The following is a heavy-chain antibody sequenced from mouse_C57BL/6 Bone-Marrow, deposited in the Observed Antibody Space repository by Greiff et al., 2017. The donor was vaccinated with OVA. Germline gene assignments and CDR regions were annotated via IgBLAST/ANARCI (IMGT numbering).Heavy chain of an antibody. J-gene: IGHJ1*03. V-gene: IGHV10-1*01. Sequence: EVKLVESGGGLVQPKGSLKLSCAASGFSFNTYAMNWVRQAPGKGLEWVARIRSKSNNYATYYADSVKDRFTISRDDSESMLYLQMNNLKTEDTAMYYCVRTGTWGYFDVWGTGTTVTVSS. CDR3: VRTGTWGYFDV. D-gene: IGHD4-1*01. CDR1: GFSFNTYA. CDR2: IRSKSNNYAT.